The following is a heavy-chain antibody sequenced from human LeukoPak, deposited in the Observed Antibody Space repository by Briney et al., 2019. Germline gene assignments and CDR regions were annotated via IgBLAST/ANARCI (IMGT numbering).Heavy chain of an antibody. D-gene: IGHD4-17*01. Sequence: PGGSLRLSCAASGFTFDDYAMHWVRQAPGKGLEWVSAITGSGGTTYYADSVKGRFTIYRDNSKNTLYLQMNSLRADDTAVYFCAKGGNGDYIDYWGQGTLVTVSS. V-gene: IGHV3-23*01. CDR3: AKGGNGDYIDY. J-gene: IGHJ4*02. CDR1: GFTFDDYA. CDR2: ITGSGGTT.